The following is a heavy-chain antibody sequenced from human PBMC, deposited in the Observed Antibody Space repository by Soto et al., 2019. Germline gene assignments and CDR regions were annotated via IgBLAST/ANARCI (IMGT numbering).Heavy chain of an antibody. D-gene: IGHD3-10*01. CDR2: IYSGGYT. J-gene: IGHJ4*02. CDR3: GRPPGGGGY. CDR1: GFTVSNNY. Sequence: EVQLVESGGGLIQPGGSLRLSCAVSGFTVSNNYMSWVRQAPGKGLEGVSVIYSGGYTAYGDSVKGRFTISRDNSKNTLVLKMNSLRAAAPGFFYWGRPPGGGGYWGQGTLVTVSS. V-gene: IGHV3-53*01.